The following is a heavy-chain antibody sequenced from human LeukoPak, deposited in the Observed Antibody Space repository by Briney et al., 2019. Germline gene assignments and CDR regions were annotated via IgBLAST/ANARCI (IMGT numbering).Heavy chain of an antibody. CDR2: IYYSGST. CDR3: AFDSSGSSYYGMDV. D-gene: IGHD6-19*01. CDR1: GGSISSYY. Sequence: SETLSLTCTVSGGSISSYYWSWIRQPPGEGLEWIGYIYYSGSTNYNPSLKSRVTISVDTSKNQFSLKLSSVTAADTAVYYCAFDSSGSSYYGMDVWGQGTTVTVSS. J-gene: IGHJ6*02. V-gene: IGHV4-59*01.